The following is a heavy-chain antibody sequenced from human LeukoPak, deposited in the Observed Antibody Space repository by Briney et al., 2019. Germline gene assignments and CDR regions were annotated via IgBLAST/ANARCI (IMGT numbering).Heavy chain of an antibody. CDR1: GFTVSSNS. CDR3: ARAHYYDSSGFDY. D-gene: IGHD3-22*01. CDR2: IFSST. J-gene: IGHJ4*02. Sequence: PGGSLRLSCTVSGFTVSSNSMSWVRQAPGKGLEWVSFIFSSTHYSDSVKGRFTISRDNSKNALYLQMNSLRAEDTAVYYCARAHYYDSSGFDYWGQGTLATVSS. V-gene: IGHV3-53*01.